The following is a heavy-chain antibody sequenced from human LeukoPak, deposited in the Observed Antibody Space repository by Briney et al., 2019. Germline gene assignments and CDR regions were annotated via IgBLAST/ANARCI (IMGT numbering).Heavy chain of an antibody. D-gene: IGHD1-26*01. CDR3: ARVFTGSYSIGY. J-gene: IGHJ4*02. V-gene: IGHV4-39*07. Sequence: SETLSLTCTVSGGSISSSSYYWGWIRQPPGKGLEWIGSIYYSGSTYYNPSLKSRVTISVDTSKNQFSLKLSSVTAADTAVYYCARVFTGSYSIGYWGQGTLVTVSS. CDR2: IYYSGST. CDR1: GGSISSSSYY.